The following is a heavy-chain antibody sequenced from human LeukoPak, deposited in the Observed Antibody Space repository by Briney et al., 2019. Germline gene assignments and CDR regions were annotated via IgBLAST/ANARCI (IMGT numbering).Heavy chain of an antibody. J-gene: IGHJ4*02. V-gene: IGHV4-34*01. CDR1: GGSFSGYY. CDR3: ARDVSPTDF. Sequence: SETLSLTCAVYGGSFSGYYWSWIRQPPGKGLEWIGEINHSGSTNYNPSLKSRVTISVDTSKNQSSLKLNSVTAADTAIYYCARDVSPTDFWGQGTLVTVSS. D-gene: IGHD3-10*02. CDR2: INHSGST.